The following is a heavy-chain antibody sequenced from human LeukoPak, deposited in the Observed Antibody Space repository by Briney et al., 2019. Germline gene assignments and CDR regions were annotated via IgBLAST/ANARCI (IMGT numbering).Heavy chain of an antibody. CDR3: TTDLRYSGSYFY. Sequence: PGGSLRLSCAASGFTFSSCGMHWVRQAPGKGLEWVAFIRYDGSNKYYADSVKGRFTISRDNSKNTLYLQMNSLKTEDTAVYYCTTDLRYSGSYFYWGQGTLVTVSS. V-gene: IGHV3-30*02. CDR2: IRYDGSNK. CDR1: GFTFSSCG. D-gene: IGHD1-26*01. J-gene: IGHJ4*02.